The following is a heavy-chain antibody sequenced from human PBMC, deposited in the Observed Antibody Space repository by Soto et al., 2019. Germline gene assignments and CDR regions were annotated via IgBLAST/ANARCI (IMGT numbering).Heavy chain of an antibody. Sequence: QVQLQESGPGLVKPSQTLSLTCTVSGGSISSGGTGSYWTWIRQLPGKGLEWIGYIYYTGNTYYNPSIKSLPTISIDTYENQFSMKLTAVTAADTAVYFCASGHDAYIGRYWGQGTLVSVSS. CDR2: IYYTGNT. CDR3: ASGHDAYIGRY. D-gene: IGHD2-2*01. CDR1: GGSISSGGTGSY. J-gene: IGHJ4*02. V-gene: IGHV4-31*01.